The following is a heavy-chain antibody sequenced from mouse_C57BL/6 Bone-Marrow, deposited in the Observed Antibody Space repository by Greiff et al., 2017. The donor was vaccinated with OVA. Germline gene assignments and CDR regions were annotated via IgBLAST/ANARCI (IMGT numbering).Heavy chain of an antibody. V-gene: IGHV5-6*01. CDR1: GFTFSSYG. CDR3: ARPPITTVVAPYYAMDY. D-gene: IGHD1-1*01. CDR2: ISSGGSYT. Sequence: EVKLVESGGDLVKPGGSLKLSCAASGFTFSSYGMSWVRQTPDKRLEWVATISSGGSYTYYPDSVKGRFTISRDNAKNTLYLQMSSLKSDDTAMYYCARPPITTVVAPYYAMDYWGQGTSVTVSS. J-gene: IGHJ4*01.